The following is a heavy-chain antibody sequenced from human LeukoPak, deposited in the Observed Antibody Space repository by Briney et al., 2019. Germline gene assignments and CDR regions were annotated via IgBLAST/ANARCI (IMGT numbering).Heavy chain of an antibody. D-gene: IGHD1-14*01. V-gene: IGHV1-2*02. Sequence: GASVKVSCKASGYTFTGYYMHWVRQAPGQGLEWRGWINPNSGGTNYAQKFQGRVTMTRDTSISTAYMELSRLRSDDTAVYYCARDRSRQPDRRNWFDPWGQGTLVTVSS. CDR3: ARDRSRQPDRRNWFDP. J-gene: IGHJ5*02. CDR2: INPNSGGT. CDR1: GYTFTGYY.